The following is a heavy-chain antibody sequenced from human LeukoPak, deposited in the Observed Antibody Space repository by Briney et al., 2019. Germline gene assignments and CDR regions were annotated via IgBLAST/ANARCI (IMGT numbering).Heavy chain of an antibody. Sequence: LTGGSLRLSCAGSGFSFNNYAMYWVRQAPGKGLEWVSAISGSGTSTYYADSVKGRFTISRDNSKNTLYLQMNSLRVEDTAVYYCARQQLPSGYWGQGTLVTVSS. J-gene: IGHJ4*02. V-gene: IGHV3-23*01. CDR2: ISGSGTST. CDR3: ARQQLPSGY. D-gene: IGHD6-13*01. CDR1: GFSFNNYA.